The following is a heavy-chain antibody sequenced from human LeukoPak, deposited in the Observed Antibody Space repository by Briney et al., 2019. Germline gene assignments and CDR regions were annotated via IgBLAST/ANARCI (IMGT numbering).Heavy chain of an antibody. Sequence: GGSPRLSCAASGFTFSRYGMHWVRQAPGKGLEYVSAISSNGGSTYYADSVKGRFTISKDNSKNTLYLQVNSLRAEDTAVYYCAKGTDYGDYDRYWYFDLWGRGTLVTVSS. D-gene: IGHD4-17*01. CDR2: ISSNGGST. V-gene: IGHV3-64*04. CDR1: GFTFSRYG. J-gene: IGHJ2*01. CDR3: AKGTDYGDYDRYWYFDL.